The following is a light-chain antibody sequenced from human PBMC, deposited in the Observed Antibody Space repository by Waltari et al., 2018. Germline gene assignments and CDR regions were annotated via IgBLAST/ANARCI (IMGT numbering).Light chain of an antibody. CDR3: QHYVRLPVT. CDR2: CAS. V-gene: IGKV3-20*01. CDR1: QSVIRS. Sequence: EIVLTQSPGTLSLSPGETATLSCRASQSVIRSLAWYQQKTGQAPRLLIYCASSRATGVPDRFSGRGSGTDFSLTISRLEPEDFAVYYCQHYVRLPVTFGQGTKVEIK. J-gene: IGKJ1*01.